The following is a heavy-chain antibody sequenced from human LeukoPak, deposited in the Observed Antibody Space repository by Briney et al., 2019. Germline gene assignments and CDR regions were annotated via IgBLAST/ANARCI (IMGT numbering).Heavy chain of an antibody. CDR2: IYASGNT. Sequence: SETLSLTCTVSGGSISTYYWNWIRQPAGKGLEWIGRIYASGNTNYNPSLKSRVTMSQDTSENQFALKLTSVTAADTAVYYCARGGNRLRWNGAFDFWGRGTLVTVSS. D-gene: IGHD4-23*01. V-gene: IGHV4-4*07. J-gene: IGHJ4*02. CDR1: GGSISTYY. CDR3: ARGGNRLRWNGAFDF.